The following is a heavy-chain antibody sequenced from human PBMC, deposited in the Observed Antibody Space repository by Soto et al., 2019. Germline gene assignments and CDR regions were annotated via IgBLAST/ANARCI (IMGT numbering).Heavy chain of an antibody. CDR1: GGTFSSYA. Sequence: SVKVSCKASGGTFSSYAISWVRQAPGQGLEWMGGIIPIFGTANYAQKFQGRVTITADESTSTAYMELSSLRSEDTAVYYCARVGLGYCSSTSCYPYYYGMDVWGQGTTVTVSS. CDR2: IIPIFGTA. V-gene: IGHV1-69*13. CDR3: ARVGLGYCSSTSCYPYYYGMDV. D-gene: IGHD2-2*01. J-gene: IGHJ6*02.